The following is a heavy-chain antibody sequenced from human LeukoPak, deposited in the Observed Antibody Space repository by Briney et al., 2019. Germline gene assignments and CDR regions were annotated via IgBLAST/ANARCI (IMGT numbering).Heavy chain of an antibody. D-gene: IGHD6-13*01. V-gene: IGHV3-15*07. CDR3: AKDDIAAAGTDFFDY. CDR2: IKSFNNGGTI. CDR1: GFTFSTAW. J-gene: IGHJ4*02. Sequence: GGSLRLSCAASGFTFSTAWMIWVRQAPGKGLEWVGRIKSFNNGGTIDYSAPVKGRFTISRDDSKNTLYLQMNSLRAEDTAVYYCAKDDIAAAGTDFFDYWGQGTLVTVSS.